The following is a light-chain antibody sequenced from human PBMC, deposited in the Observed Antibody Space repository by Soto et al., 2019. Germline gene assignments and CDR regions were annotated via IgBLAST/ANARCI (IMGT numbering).Light chain of an antibody. CDR3: QQRTNWPT. Sequence: EIVLTQSPATLSLSPGERATLSCRASQGISSYLAWYQQKRGQAPRLLIYDASNRATGIPARFSGSGSGTDFALTISSLAPEDFAVYYCQQRTNWPTFGGGAKVEIK. CDR1: QGISSY. CDR2: DAS. V-gene: IGKV3-11*01. J-gene: IGKJ4*01.